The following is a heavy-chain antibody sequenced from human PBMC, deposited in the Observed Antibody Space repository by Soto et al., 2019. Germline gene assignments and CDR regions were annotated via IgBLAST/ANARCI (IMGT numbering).Heavy chain of an antibody. J-gene: IGHJ4*02. Sequence: QMRLVQSGPEVKRPGTSVRVSCKASGFTFTSSTMQWVRQARGQRLEWIGWIVVGSGYTDYAQKFQERVTISRDMSPSTAYMELSSLRFEDTTMYYCAALVTVGSSYIDFWGQGALVTVSS. D-gene: IGHD2-21*02. V-gene: IGHV1-58*02. CDR3: AALVTVGSSYIDF. CDR2: IVVGSGYT. CDR1: GFTFTSST.